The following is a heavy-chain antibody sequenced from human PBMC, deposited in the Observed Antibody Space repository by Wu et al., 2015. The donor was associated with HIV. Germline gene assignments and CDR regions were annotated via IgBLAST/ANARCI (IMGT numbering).Heavy chain of an antibody. CDR2: IIPIFGKT. Sequence: QAQLVQSGAEVKKPGSSVKVSCKASGGTFSYSAIAWVRQAPGQGLEWMGRIIPIFGKTNYAQKFQGRVTITADESSTTAYMELSSLRSEDTAVYYCARVSDYYDSSGYTNWFDPWGQGTLVTVSS. V-gene: IGHV1-69*13. D-gene: IGHD3-22*01. J-gene: IGHJ5*02. CDR1: GGTFSYSA. CDR3: ARVSDYYDSSGYTNWFDP.